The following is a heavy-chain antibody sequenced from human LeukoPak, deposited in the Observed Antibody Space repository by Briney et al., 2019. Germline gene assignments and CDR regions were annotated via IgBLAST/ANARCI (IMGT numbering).Heavy chain of an antibody. J-gene: IGHJ6*02. CDR1: GGSFSGYY. V-gene: IGHV4-34*01. Sequence: SETLSLTCAVSGGSFSGYYWSWIRQPPRKGLEWIGEINHSGSTNFNPSLKSRVTISVDTSKNQFSLNLSSVTAADTAVYYCARTPQYYYGSGSSPIYYYYYGMGVWGQGTTVTVSS. CDR2: INHSGST. CDR3: ARTPQYYYGSGSSPIYYYYYGMGV. D-gene: IGHD3-10*01.